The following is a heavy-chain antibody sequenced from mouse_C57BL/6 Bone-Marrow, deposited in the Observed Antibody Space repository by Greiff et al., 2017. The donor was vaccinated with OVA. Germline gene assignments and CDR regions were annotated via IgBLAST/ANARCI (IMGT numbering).Heavy chain of an antibody. CDR1: GFTFSDFY. CDR3: ARDAFITTVVPHWYFDV. J-gene: IGHJ1*03. V-gene: IGHV7-1*01. Sequence: EVKVVESGGGLVQSGRSLRLSCATSGFTFSDFYMEWVRQAPGKGLEWIAASRNKANDYTTEYSASVKGRFIVSRDTSQSILYLQMNALRAEDTAIYYCARDAFITTVVPHWYFDVWGTGTTVTVSS. CDR2: SRNKANDYTT. D-gene: IGHD1-1*01.